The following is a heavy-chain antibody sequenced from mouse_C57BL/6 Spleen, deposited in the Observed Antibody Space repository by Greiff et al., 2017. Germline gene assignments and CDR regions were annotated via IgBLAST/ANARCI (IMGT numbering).Heavy chain of an antibody. J-gene: IGHJ1*03. Sequence: EVKVEESGGGLVQPGGSMKLSCAASGFTFSDAWMDWVRQSPEKGLEWVAEIRNKANNHATYYAESVKGRFTISRDDSKSSVYLQMNSLRAEDTGIYYCTSGYYYGSSYVWYFDVWGTGTTVTVSS. D-gene: IGHD1-1*01. CDR1: GFTFSDAW. CDR3: TSGYYYGSSYVWYFDV. V-gene: IGHV6-6*01. CDR2: IRNKANNHAT.